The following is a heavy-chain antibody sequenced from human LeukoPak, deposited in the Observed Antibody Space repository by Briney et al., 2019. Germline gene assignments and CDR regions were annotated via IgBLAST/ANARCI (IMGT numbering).Heavy chain of an antibody. CDR3: ARETIVGANNPSFDY. CDR2: INPSGGST. V-gene: IGHV1-46*01. CDR1: GYTFTSYY. D-gene: IGHD1-26*01. Sequence: ASVKVSCKASGYTFTSYYVHWVRQAPGQGLEWMGIINPSGGSTSYAQKFQGRVTMTRDTSTSTVYMELSSLRSEDTAVYYCARETIVGANNPSFDYWGQGTLVTVSS. J-gene: IGHJ4*02.